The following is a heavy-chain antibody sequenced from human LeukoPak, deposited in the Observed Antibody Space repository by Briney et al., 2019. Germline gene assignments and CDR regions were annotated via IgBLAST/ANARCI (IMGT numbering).Heavy chain of an antibody. CDR2: IYSSGST. J-gene: IGHJ4*02. Sequence: PSETLSLTCTVSGDSINSYYWSWIRQPPGKGLEWIGYIYSSGSTDYNPSLKSRVTLSVDTSNNQFSLRLRSVTAADAAVYYCARINLSYYSSDVGDYWGQGTLVTVSS. CDR1: GDSINSYY. D-gene: IGHD3-22*01. V-gene: IGHV4-59*01. CDR3: ARINLSYYSSDVGDY.